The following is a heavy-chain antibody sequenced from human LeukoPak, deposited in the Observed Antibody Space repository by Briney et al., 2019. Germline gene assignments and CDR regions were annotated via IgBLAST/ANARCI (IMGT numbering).Heavy chain of an antibody. V-gene: IGHV1-69*06. Sequence: EASVKVSCKASGYAFTRYGISWVRQAPGQGLEWMGGIIPIFGTANYAQKFQGRVTITADKSTSTAYMELSSLRSEDTAVYYCARDLDYGDPSWGQGTLVTVSS. J-gene: IGHJ5*02. CDR1: GYAFTRYG. CDR2: IIPIFGTA. D-gene: IGHD4-17*01. CDR3: ARDLDYGDPS.